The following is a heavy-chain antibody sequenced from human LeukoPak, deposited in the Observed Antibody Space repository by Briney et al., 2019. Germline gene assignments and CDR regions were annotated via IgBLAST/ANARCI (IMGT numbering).Heavy chain of an antibody. V-gene: IGHV4-59*01. CDR2: IYYSGST. J-gene: IGHJ4*02. CDR1: GGSISSYY. Sequence: SETLSLTCTVSGGSISSYYWSWIRQPPGKGLEWIGYIYYSGSTNYYPSIKSRVTISVDTSKNQFSLKLNSVTAADTAVYYCARPGPHHYDSSGYYYHYWGQGTLVTVSS. CDR3: ARPGPHHYDSSGYYYHY. D-gene: IGHD3-22*01.